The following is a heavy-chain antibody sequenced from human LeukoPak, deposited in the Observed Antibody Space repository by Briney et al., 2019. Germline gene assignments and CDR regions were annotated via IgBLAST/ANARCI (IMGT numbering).Heavy chain of an antibody. Sequence: PSETLSLTCTVSGGSISSYYWSWIRQPPGKGLEWIGYIYYSGSTNYNPSLKSRVTISVDTSKNQFSLKLSSVTAADTAVYYCARVMSGSYHYFDYWGQGTLVTVSS. CDR1: GGSISSYY. J-gene: IGHJ4*02. CDR2: IYYSGST. D-gene: IGHD1-26*01. CDR3: ARVMSGSYHYFDY. V-gene: IGHV4-59*01.